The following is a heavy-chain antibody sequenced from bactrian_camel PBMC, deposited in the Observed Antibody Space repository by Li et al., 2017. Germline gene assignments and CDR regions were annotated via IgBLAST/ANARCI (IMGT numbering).Heavy chain of an antibody. CDR1: GDISDFYC. CDR2: IFTGQPARS. Sequence: VQLVESGGGSVQAGESLTLSCAVFGDISDFYCMGWFRQVQGKEHEGVACIFTGQPARSYYAGSANGRFTISQDNAKNTLYLQMNSLTPEDTAMYYCAADYGLGPCPRDFFYWGLGTQVTVS. V-gene: IGHV3S63*01. CDR3: AADYGLGPCPRDFFY. D-gene: IGHD5*01. J-gene: IGHJ6*01.